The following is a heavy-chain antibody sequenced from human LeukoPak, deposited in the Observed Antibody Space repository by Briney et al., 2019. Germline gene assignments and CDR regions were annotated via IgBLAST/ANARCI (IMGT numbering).Heavy chain of an antibody. D-gene: IGHD6-19*01. V-gene: IGHV3-23*01. Sequence: GGSLRLSCEASGFTFTSYAMHWVRQAPGKGLEWVSSISASGSGTFYTDSMNGRFTISRDNAKKAFFLQMKNLRPGDTALYYCAKGRDTSGRQNFDFWGQGTLVTVSS. J-gene: IGHJ4*02. CDR1: GFTFTSYA. CDR2: ISASGSGT. CDR3: AKGRDTSGRQNFDF.